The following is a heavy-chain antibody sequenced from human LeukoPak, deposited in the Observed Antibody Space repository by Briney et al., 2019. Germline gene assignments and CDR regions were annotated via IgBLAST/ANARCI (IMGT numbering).Heavy chain of an antibody. CDR2: IYYSGST. V-gene: IGHV4-39*07. J-gene: IGHJ4*02. Sequence: SETLSLTCTVSGGSISSSSYYWGWIRQPPGKGLEWIGSIYYSGSTYYNPSLKSRVTISVDTSKNQFSLKLSSVTAADTAVYYCARVSVYSGQPSDCWGQGTLVTVYS. CDR3: ARVSVYSGQPSDC. D-gene: IGHD5-12*01. CDR1: GGSISSSSYY.